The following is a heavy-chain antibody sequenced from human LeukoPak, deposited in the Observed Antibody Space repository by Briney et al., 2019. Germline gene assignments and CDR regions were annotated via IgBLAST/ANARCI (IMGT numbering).Heavy chain of an antibody. J-gene: IGHJ4*02. Sequence: PSETLSLTCTVSGGSISSYYWSWIRQPAGKGLEWIGRIYTSGSTNYNPSLKSRVTMSVDTSKNQFSLKLSSVTAADTAVYYCARVGGANYDFWSGYRPGLFDYWGQGTLVTVSS. CDR1: GGSISSYY. CDR2: IYTSGST. D-gene: IGHD3-3*01. CDR3: ARVGGANYDFWSGYRPGLFDY. V-gene: IGHV4-4*07.